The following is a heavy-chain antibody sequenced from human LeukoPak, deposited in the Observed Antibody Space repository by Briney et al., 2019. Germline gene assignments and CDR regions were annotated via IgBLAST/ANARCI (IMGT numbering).Heavy chain of an antibody. CDR3: AKDLDPEAGDYEFGYFDY. CDR1: GFTFSDHY. CDR2: ISSGSTYT. J-gene: IGHJ4*02. Sequence: SGGSLRLSCEVSGFTFSDHYMSWIRQAPGKRLEWVSYISSGSTYTNYADSVEGRFTISRDNAKNSLYLQMNSLRAEDTAVYYCAKDLDPEAGDYEFGYFDYWGQGTLVTVSS. V-gene: IGHV3-11*05. D-gene: IGHD4-17*01.